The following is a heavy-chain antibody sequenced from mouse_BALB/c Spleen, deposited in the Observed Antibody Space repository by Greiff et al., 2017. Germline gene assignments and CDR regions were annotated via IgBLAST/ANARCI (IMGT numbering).Heavy chain of an antibody. CDR2: INSNGGST. Sequence: EVHLVESGGGLVKLGGSLKLSCAASGFTFSSYYMSWVRQTPEKRLELVAAINSNGGSTYYPDTVKGRFTISRDNAKNTLYLQMSSLKSEDTALYYCARHDGIYAMDYWGQGTSVTVSS. CDR1: GFTFSSYY. J-gene: IGHJ4*01. V-gene: IGHV5-6-2*01. CDR3: ARHDGIYAMDY. D-gene: IGHD2-3*01.